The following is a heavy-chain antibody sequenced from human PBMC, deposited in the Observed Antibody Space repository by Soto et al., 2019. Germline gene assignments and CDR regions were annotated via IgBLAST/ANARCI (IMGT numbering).Heavy chain of an antibody. CDR1: GFTFSSYA. CDR2: ISGSGGST. Sequence: EVQLLESGGGLVQPGGSLRLSCAASGFTFSSYAMSWVRQAPGKGLEWVSAISGSGGSTYYADSVKGRFTISRDNSKNTLYLQRNSLRAEDTAVYYCAKGVRVKPHYYDSSGYYPYYYYGMDVWGQGTTVTVSS. J-gene: IGHJ6*02. V-gene: IGHV3-23*01. CDR3: AKGVRVKPHYYDSSGYYPYYYYGMDV. D-gene: IGHD3-22*01.